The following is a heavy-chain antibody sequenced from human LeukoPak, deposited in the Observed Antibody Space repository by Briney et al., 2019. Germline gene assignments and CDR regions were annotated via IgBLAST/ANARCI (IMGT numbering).Heavy chain of an antibody. CDR2: ISYDGSNK. CDR3: AKDYLEIAAAAPYAFDI. J-gene: IGHJ3*02. CDR1: GFTFSSYG. Sequence: GGSLRLSCAASGFTFSSYGMHWVRQAPGKGLEWVAVISYDGSNKYYADSVKGRFTISRDNSKNTLYLQMNSLRAEDTAVYYCAKDYLEIAAAAPYAFDIWGQGTMVTVSS. D-gene: IGHD6-13*01. V-gene: IGHV3-30*18.